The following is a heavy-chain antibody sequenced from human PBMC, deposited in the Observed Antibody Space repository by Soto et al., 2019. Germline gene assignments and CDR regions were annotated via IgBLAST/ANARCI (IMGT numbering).Heavy chain of an antibody. D-gene: IGHD2-15*01. CDR1: GFSFSDYS. CDR3: AKLAKTVPTPRNAFDC. V-gene: IGHV3-23*01. CDR2: LTSRGTT. J-gene: IGHJ4*02. Sequence: EVQLLESGGGLVQPGGSLRLSCAASGFSFSDYSMTWGRQAPGRGLEWVSTLTSRGTTCYADSVKGRFTISRDNSKTTLYLQMHSLRTENTALCYCAKLAKTVPTPRNAFDCWGQGTLVTVSS.